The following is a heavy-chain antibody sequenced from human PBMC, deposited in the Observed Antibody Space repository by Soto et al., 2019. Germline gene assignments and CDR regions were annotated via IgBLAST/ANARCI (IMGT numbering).Heavy chain of an antibody. CDR3: AKEGGRFLAGAFDI. V-gene: IGHV3-30*18. Sequence: PVGSLRLSCAASGFTFSSYGMHWVRQAPGKGLEWVAVISYDGSNKYYGDSVKGRFTISRDNSKNTLYLQMNSLRAEDTAVYYCAKEGGRFLAGAFDIWGQGTMVTVSS. CDR1: GFTFSSYG. D-gene: IGHD3-3*01. J-gene: IGHJ3*02. CDR2: ISYDGSNK.